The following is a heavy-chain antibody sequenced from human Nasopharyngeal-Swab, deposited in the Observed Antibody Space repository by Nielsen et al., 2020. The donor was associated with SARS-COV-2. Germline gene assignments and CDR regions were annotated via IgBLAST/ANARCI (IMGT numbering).Heavy chain of an antibody. D-gene: IGHD3-9*01. CDR1: GGSISSGGYY. Sequence: SETLSLTCTVSGGSISSGGYYWSWIRQHPGKGLEWIGYIYYSGSTYYNPSLKSRVTISVDTSKNQFSLKLSSVTAADTAVYYCARLGRYRYYMDVWGKGTTVTVSS. CDR3: ARLGRYRYYMDV. J-gene: IGHJ6*03. CDR2: IYYSGST. V-gene: IGHV4-39*01.